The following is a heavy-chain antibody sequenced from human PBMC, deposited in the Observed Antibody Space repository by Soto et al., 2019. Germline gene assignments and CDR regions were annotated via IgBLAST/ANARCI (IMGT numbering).Heavy chain of an antibody. V-gene: IGHV3-21*01. CDR2: ISSSSTYI. CDR1: GFPFSAYT. Sequence: EVQLVESGGGLVKPGGSLGLSCVASGFPFSAYTMNWVRQAPGKGLEWVSSISSSSTYIYYADSVKGRFTISRDNAKNSLYRQMHSLRAEDTAVYYCAGGSYYDILTGSPDYWGQGTLVTVSS. CDR3: AGGSYYDILTGSPDY. J-gene: IGHJ4*02. D-gene: IGHD3-9*01.